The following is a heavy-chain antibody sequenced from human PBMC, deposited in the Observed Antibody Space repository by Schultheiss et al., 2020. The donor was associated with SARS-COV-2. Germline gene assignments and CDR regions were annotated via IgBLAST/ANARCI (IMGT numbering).Heavy chain of an antibody. CDR3: ARVRGEGWLFDYYYYYYMDV. CDR2: IYYSGST. CDR1: GGSISSYY. V-gene: IGHV4-59*01. Sequence: SETLSLTCTVSGGSISSYYWSWIRQPPGKGLEWIGYIYYSGSTNYNPSLKSRVTISVDTSKNQFSLKLSSVTAADTAVYYCARVRGEGWLFDYYYYYYMDVWGVESTGTVAS. J-gene: IGHJ6*03. D-gene: IGHD3-22*01.